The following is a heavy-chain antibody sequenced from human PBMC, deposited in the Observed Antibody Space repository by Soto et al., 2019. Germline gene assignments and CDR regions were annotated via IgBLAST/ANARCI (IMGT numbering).Heavy chain of an antibody. V-gene: IGHV5-10-1*01. CDR1: GYSFTSYW. J-gene: IGHJ6*02. Sequence: PGESLKISCXGSGYSFTSYWISWVRQMPGKGLEWMGRIDPSDSYTNYSPSFQGHVTISADKSISTAYLQWSSLKASDTAMYYCARNVPITGTPPYYYYGMDVWGQGTTVTVSS. CDR3: ARNVPITGTPPYYYYGMDV. CDR2: IDPSDSYT. D-gene: IGHD1-20*01.